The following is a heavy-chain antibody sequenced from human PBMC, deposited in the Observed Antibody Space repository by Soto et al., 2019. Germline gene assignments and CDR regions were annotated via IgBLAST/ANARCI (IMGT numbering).Heavy chain of an antibody. CDR1: GFSLSTSGVG. D-gene: IGHD6-13*01. Sequence: GSGPTLVNPTQTLTLTCTFSGFSLSTSGVGVGWIRQPPGKALEWLALIYWNDDKRYSPSLKSRLTITKDTSKNQVVLTMTNMDPVDTATYYCAHTVIAAAYYYYYYGMDVWGQGTTVTVS. CDR2: IYWNDDK. J-gene: IGHJ6*02. V-gene: IGHV2-5*01. CDR3: AHTVIAAAYYYYYYGMDV.